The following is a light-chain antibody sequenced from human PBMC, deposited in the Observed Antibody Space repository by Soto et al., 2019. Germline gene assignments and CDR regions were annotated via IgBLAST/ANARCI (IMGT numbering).Light chain of an antibody. Sequence: EIVLTQSPGTLSLSPGESVTLSCRASQSVGSNYLAWYQQKPGRAPRLLIYGASNRATGIPDRFSGSGSGTDFTLTISRLEPEDFAVYYCQEYGSSRTFGQGTKVEIE. CDR2: GAS. J-gene: IGKJ1*01. V-gene: IGKV3-20*01. CDR1: QSVGSNY. CDR3: QEYGSSRT.